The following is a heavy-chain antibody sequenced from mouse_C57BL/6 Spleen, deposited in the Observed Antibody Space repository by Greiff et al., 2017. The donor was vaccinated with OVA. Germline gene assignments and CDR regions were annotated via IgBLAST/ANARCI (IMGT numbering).Heavy chain of an antibody. CDR1: GYTFTSYW. V-gene: IGHV1-50*01. D-gene: IGHD3-2*02. J-gene: IGHJ3*01. CDR3: ARRAQDTQPAD. CDR2: IDPSDSYT. Sequence: QVQLQQPGAELVKPGASVKLSCKASGYTFTSYWMQWVKQRPGQGLEWIGEIDPSDSYTNYNQKFKGKATLTVDTSSSTAYMQLSSLTSEDSAVYYCARRAQDTQPADWGKGTLVTVSA.